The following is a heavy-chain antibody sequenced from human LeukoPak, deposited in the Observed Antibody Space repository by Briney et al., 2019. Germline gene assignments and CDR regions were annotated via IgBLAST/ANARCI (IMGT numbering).Heavy chain of an antibody. V-gene: IGHV4-61*10. D-gene: IGHD4-11*01. CDR2: IYYSGST. J-gene: IGHJ4*02. CDR3: ARERRYYSNCTLDY. CDR1: GGSISSGSYY. Sequence: SQTLSLTCTVSGGSISSGSYYWSWIRQPAGKGLEWIGYIYYSGSTNYNPSLKSRVTISVDTSKNQFSLKLSSVTAADTAVYYCARERRYYSNCTLDYWGQGTLVTVSS.